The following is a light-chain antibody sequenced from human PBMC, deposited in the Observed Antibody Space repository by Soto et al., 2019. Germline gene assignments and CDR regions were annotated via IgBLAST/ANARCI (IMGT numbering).Light chain of an antibody. CDR3: QQYHSYPWT. CDR1: QTISSW. Sequence: DIQTTQSPSTLSSSIGDRVTITCRASQTISSWLAWYQQKPGKAPKLLIYEAFNLESGVPSRFSGSGSGTEFTLTFFSLQPDDFATYYCQQYHSYPWTFGQGTKVAIK. CDR2: EAF. J-gene: IGKJ1*01. V-gene: IGKV1-5*03.